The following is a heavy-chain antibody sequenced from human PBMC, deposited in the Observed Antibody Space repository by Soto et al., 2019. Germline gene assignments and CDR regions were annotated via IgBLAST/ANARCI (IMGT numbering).Heavy chain of an antibody. Sequence: QVQLVESGGGVVQPGRSLSLSWEASGFTFSSYGMHWVRQAPGKGLEWVAVISYDGSNKYYADSVKGRFTISRDNSKNTLYLQMNSLRAEDTAVYYCAKFTSTTAGLSWGQGTLVTVSS. J-gene: IGHJ4*02. CDR1: GFTFSSYG. D-gene: IGHD4-17*01. CDR3: AKFTSTTAGLS. CDR2: ISYDGSNK. V-gene: IGHV3-30*18.